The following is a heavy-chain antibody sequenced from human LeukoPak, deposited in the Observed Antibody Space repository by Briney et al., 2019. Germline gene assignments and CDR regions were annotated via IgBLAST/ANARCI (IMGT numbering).Heavy chain of an antibody. J-gene: IGHJ4*01. V-gene: IGHV4-39*01. CDR3: ARGDFDWLSFDY. D-gene: IGHD3-9*01. CDR1: GGSISSSSYY. CDR2: IYYSGST. Sequence: PSETMSLTCTVSGGSISSSSYYWGWIRQPPGKGLEWIGSIYYSGSTYYNPSLKSRVTISVDTSKNQFSLKLSSVTAADTAVYYSARGDFDWLSFDYWGKGTLVTVSS.